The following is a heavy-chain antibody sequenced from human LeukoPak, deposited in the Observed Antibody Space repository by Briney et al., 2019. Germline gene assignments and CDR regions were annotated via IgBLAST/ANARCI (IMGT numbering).Heavy chain of an antibody. V-gene: IGHV3-30-3*01. J-gene: IGHJ1*01. CDR1: GFTFSSYA. Sequence: PGGSLRLSCAASGFTFSSYAMHWVRQAPGKGLEWVAVISYDGSNKYYADSVKGRFTISRDNSKNTLYLQMNSLRAEDTAVYYCAREYSSGWYGYFQHWGQGTLVTVSS. D-gene: IGHD6-19*01. CDR2: ISYDGSNK. CDR3: AREYSSGWYGYFQH.